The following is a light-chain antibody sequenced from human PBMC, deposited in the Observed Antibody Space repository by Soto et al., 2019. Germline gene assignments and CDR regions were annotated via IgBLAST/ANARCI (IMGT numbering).Light chain of an antibody. V-gene: IGLV1-40*01. J-gene: IGLJ2*01. Sequence: QSVLTQPPSVSGAPGQRVTISCTGSSSNIGAGFDVHWYQQLPGTAPKLLIYGNSNRPSGVPDRFSGSKSGTSASLAITGLQADDEADYYCQSYDSSLSGSVLGGGTQLTVL. CDR1: SSNIGAGFD. CDR3: QSYDSSLSGSV. CDR2: GNS.